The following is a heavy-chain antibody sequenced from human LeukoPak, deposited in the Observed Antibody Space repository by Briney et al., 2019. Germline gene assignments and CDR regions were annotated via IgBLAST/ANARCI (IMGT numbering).Heavy chain of an antibody. CDR2: ISYDGSNK. CDR1: GFTFSSYG. V-gene: IGHV3-30*18. Sequence: GGCLRLSCAASGFTFSSYGMHWVRQAPGKGLEWVAVISYDGSNKYYADSVKGRFTISRDNSKNTLYLQMNSLRAEDTAVYYCAKDIGATTAFDYWGQGTLVTVSS. J-gene: IGHJ4*02. CDR3: AKDIGATTAFDY. D-gene: IGHD1-26*01.